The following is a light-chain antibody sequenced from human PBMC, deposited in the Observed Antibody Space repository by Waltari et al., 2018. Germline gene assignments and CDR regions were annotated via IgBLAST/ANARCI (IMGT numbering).Light chain of an antibody. CDR2: EGS. CDR1: SSDVGSYNL. J-gene: IGLJ1*01. CDR3: CSYAGSNTYV. Sequence: QSALTQPASVSGSPGQSITISCTGTSSDVGSYNLVSWYQHHPGKAPKLMLYEGSKRPSGVSNRFPGPKSGNTASLTISGLQAEDEADYYCCSYAGSNTYVFGTGTKVTVL. V-gene: IGLV2-23*01.